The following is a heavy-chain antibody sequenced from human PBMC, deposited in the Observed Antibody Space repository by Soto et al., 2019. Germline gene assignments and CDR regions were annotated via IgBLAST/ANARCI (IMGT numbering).Heavy chain of an antibody. D-gene: IGHD3-22*01. V-gene: IGHV3-30-3*01. CDR2: ISYDGSNK. Sequence: GGSLRLSCAASGFTSSSYSMHWVRQAPGKGLEWVAVISYDGSNKYYADSVKGRFTVSRDNSKNTLYLQMNSLRAEDTAVYYCARDYYDSSGYYYEYYYYGMDVWGQGTTVTVSS. J-gene: IGHJ6*02. CDR1: GFTSSSYS. CDR3: ARDYYDSSGYYYEYYYYGMDV.